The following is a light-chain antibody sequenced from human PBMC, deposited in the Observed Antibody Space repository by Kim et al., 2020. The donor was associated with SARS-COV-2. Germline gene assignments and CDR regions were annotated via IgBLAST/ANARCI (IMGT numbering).Light chain of an antibody. J-gene: IGLJ3*02. CDR1: SNIVGNQG. Sequence: RPTATLTCTGNSNIVGNQGAAWLQQHQGHPPKLLSYRNNNRPSGISERFSASRSGNTASLTITGLQPEDEADYYCSALDSSLSAWVFGGVTKLTVL. CDR3: SALDSSLSAWV. V-gene: IGLV10-54*02. CDR2: RNN.